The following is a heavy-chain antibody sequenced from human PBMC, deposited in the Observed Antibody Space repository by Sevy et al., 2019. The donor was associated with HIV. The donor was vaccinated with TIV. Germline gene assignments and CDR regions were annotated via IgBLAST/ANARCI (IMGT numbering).Heavy chain of an antibody. V-gene: IGHV1-18*01. Sequence: ASVKVSCMTSGYSFINYGITWVRQAPGQGLEWMGWISTYTSKTEYAEIFQGRVTMTIDTSTSTVYMELRSLRSDDTAVYFCARVQSFYDSVSYYPLRGASDYWGQGTLVTVSS. D-gene: IGHD3-10*01. CDR2: ISTYTSKT. CDR1: GYSFINYG. J-gene: IGHJ4*02. CDR3: ARVQSFYDSVSYYPLRGASDY.